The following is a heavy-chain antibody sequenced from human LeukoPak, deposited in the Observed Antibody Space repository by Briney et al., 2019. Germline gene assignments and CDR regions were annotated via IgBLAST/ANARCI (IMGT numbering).Heavy chain of an antibody. V-gene: IGHV1-24*01. CDR3: ATAKFVLDAFDI. J-gene: IGHJ3*02. Sequence: PGASVKVSCKVSGYTLTELSMYWVRQAPGKGLEWMGGFDPEDGETIYAQNFQGRVTMTEDTSTDTAYMELSSPRSEDTAVYYCATAKFVLDAFDIWGQGTMVTVSS. D-gene: IGHD6-6*01. CDR2: FDPEDGET. CDR1: GYTLTELS.